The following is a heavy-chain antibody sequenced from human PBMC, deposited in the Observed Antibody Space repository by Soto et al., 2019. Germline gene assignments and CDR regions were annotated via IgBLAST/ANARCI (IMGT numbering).Heavy chain of an antibody. J-gene: IGHJ4*02. CDR1: GFTVSSNY. CDR3: ARSGSWYSFFDY. CDR2: IYSGGST. V-gene: IGHV3-66*01. Sequence: GGSLRLSCAASGFTVSSNYMSWVRQAPGKGLEWVSVIYSGGSTYYADSVKGRFTISRDNSKNTLYLQMNSLRAEDTAVYYCARSGSWYSFFDYWVQGTLVTGSS. D-gene: IGHD2-15*01.